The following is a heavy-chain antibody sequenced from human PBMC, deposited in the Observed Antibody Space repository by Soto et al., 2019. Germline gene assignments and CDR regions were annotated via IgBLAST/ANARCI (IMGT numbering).Heavy chain of an antibody. CDR1: GYTFTSYY. J-gene: IGHJ6*02. V-gene: IGHV1-46*01. CDR2: INPSGGST. CDR3: AGLYDSSGYEGKFDYYYGMDG. Sequence: GASVKVSCKASGYTFTSYYMHWVRQAPGQGLEWMGIINPSGGSTSYAQKFQGRVTMTRDTSTSTVYMELSSLRSEDTAVYYCAGLYDSSGYEGKFDYYYGMDGWGQGTTVTVSS. D-gene: IGHD3-22*01.